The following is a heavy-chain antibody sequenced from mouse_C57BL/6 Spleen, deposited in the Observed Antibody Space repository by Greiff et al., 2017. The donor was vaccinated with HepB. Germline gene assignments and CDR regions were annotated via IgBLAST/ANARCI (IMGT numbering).Heavy chain of an antibody. D-gene: IGHD2-2*01. CDR1: GYSITSGYY. J-gene: IGHJ3*01. V-gene: IGHV3-6*01. Sequence: ESGPGLVKPSQSLSLTCSVTGYSITSGYYWNWIRQFPGNKLEWMGYISYDRSNNYNPSLKNRISITRDTSKNQFFLKLNSVTTEDTATYYCAREIYYGYDGDWFAYWGQGTLVTVSA. CDR3: AREIYYGYDGDWFAY. CDR2: ISYDRSN.